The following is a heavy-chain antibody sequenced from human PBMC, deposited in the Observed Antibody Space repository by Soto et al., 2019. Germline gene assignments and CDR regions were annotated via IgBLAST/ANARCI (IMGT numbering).Heavy chain of an antibody. CDR3: ARGKYYDILSAFDY. Sequence: GSLRLSCAASGFTFSSYAMSWVRQAPGKGLEWVSAISGSGGSTYYADSVKGRFTISRDNAKNSLYLQMNSLRAEDTAVYYCARGKYYDILSAFDYWGQGTLVTVSS. V-gene: IGHV3-23*01. CDR1: GFTFSSYA. CDR2: ISGSGGST. J-gene: IGHJ4*02. D-gene: IGHD3-9*01.